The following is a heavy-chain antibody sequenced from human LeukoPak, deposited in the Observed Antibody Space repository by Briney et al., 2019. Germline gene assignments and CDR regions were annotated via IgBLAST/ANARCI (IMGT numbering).Heavy chain of an antibody. D-gene: IGHD6-19*01. CDR2: INHSGST. J-gene: IGHJ5*02. Sequence: SETLSLTCAVYGGSFSGYYWSWIRQPPRKGLEWIGEINHSGSTNYNPSLKSRVTISVDTSKNQFSLKLSSVTAADTAVYYCARSSVGYSSGWYSRYNWFDPWGQGTLVTVSS. CDR3: ARSSVGYSSGWYSRYNWFDP. V-gene: IGHV4-34*01. CDR1: GGSFSGYY.